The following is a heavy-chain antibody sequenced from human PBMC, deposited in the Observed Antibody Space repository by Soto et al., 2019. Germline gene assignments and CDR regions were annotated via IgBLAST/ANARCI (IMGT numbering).Heavy chain of an antibody. J-gene: IGHJ4*02. Sequence: GGSLRLSCAASGFTFSSYAMSWVRQAPGKGLEWVSAISGSGGSTYYADSVKGRFTISRDNSKNTLYLQMNSLRAEDTAVYYCASHPRDVLMVYAIRFDYWGQGTLVTVSS. CDR1: GFTFSSYA. CDR3: ASHPRDVLMVYAIRFDY. V-gene: IGHV3-23*01. CDR2: ISGSGGST. D-gene: IGHD2-8*01.